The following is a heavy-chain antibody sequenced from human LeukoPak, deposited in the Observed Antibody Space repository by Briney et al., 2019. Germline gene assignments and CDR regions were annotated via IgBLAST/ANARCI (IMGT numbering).Heavy chain of an antibody. V-gene: IGHV4-30-2*01. J-gene: IGHJ4*02. Sequence: SQTLSLTCTVSGGSISSGGYYWSWIRQPPGKGLEWIGYIYHSGSTYYNPSLNSRVTISLDRSKIQFSLKVSSVTAADTAVYYCARVEVVPAAVDYWGQGTLVTVSS. CDR1: GGSISSGGYY. CDR3: ARVEVVPAAVDY. CDR2: IYHSGST. D-gene: IGHD2-2*01.